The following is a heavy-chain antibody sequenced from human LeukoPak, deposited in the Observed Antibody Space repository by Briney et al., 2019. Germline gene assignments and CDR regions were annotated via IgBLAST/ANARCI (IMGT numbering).Heavy chain of an antibody. V-gene: IGHV3-7*04. D-gene: IGHD2-21*02. J-gene: IGHJ4*02. CDR3: ARGGLYGDYYFDY. CDR1: GFTFTSYW. CDR2: TKHDGSER. Sequence: PGGSLRLSCAASGFTFTSYWMTWARQAPGKGLEWVANTKHDGSERYYVDSVKGRFTISRDNVKNSLFLQMDSLRAEDTAVYYCARGGLYGDYYFDYWGQGTLVTVTS.